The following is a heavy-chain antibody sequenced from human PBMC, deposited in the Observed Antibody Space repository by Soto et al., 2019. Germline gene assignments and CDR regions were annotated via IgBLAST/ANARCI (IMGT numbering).Heavy chain of an antibody. Sequence: PGGSLRLSCAASGFTFSSYSMNWVRQAPGKGLEWVSYISNGGNTIYYADSVKGRFTISRDNAKNSLYLRMNSLRDEDTAVYYCARGNYYDRSGYRDYFDYWGQGTLVTVS. V-gene: IGHV3-48*02. D-gene: IGHD3-22*01. CDR2: ISNGGNTI. J-gene: IGHJ4*02. CDR3: ARGNYYDRSGYRDYFDY. CDR1: GFTFSSYS.